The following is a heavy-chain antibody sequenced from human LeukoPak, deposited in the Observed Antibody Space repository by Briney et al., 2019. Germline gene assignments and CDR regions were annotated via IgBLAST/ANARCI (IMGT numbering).Heavy chain of an antibody. CDR1: GGSFSGYY. CDR3: TGDLAVASRFDY. V-gene: IGHV4-34*01. J-gene: IGHJ4*02. Sequence: PSETLSLTCAVYGGSFSGYYWSWIRQPPGKGLEWIGEINHSVSTTYNPSLKCRVTIPLDTSKTKISLQLSSVTAADPTRSYFTGDLAVASRFDYWGQGTGVSVSS. D-gene: IGHD6-19*01. CDR2: INHSVST.